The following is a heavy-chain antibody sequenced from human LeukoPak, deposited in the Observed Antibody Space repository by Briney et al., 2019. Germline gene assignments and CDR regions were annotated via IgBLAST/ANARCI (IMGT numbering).Heavy chain of an antibody. CDR3: AREVRGYSYRFDY. CDR2: ISAYNGNT. J-gene: IGHJ4*02. D-gene: IGHD5-18*01. V-gene: IGHV1-18*04. Sequence: GASVKVSCRASGYTFTSYGISWVRQALGQGLEWMGWISAYNGNTNYAQKLQGRVTMTTDTSTSTAYMELRSLRSDDTAVSYCAREVRGYSYRFDYWGQGTLVTVSS. CDR1: GYTFTSYG.